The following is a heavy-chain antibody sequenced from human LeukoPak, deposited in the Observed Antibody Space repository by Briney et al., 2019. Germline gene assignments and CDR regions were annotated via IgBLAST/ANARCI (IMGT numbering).Heavy chain of an antibody. CDR3: ARGLVVVAATHPYYMDV. V-gene: IGHV4-34*01. J-gene: IGHJ6*03. CDR1: GGSFSGYY. CDR2: INHSEST. D-gene: IGHD2-15*01. Sequence: SETLSLTCAVYGGSFSGYYWSWIRQPPGKGLEWIGEINHSESTNYNPSLKSRVTISVDTSKNQFSLKLSSVTAADTAVYYCARGLVVVAATHPYYMDVWGKGTTVTVSS.